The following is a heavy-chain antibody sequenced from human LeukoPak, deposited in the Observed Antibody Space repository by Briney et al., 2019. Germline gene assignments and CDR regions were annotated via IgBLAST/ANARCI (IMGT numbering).Heavy chain of an antibody. J-gene: IGHJ4*02. V-gene: IGHV4-61*02. D-gene: IGHD3-16*01. CDR3: ARHWFQGGDFDY. CDR2: IYTSGST. CDR1: GGSISSGSYY. Sequence: PSETLSLTCTVSGGSISSGSYYWSWIRQPAGKGLEWIGRIYTSGSTNYNPSLKSRVTISVDTSKNQFSLKLSSVTAADTAVYYCARHWFQGGDFDYWGQGTLVTVSS.